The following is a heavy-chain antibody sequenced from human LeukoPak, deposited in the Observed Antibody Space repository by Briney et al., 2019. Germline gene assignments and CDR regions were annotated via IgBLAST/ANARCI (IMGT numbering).Heavy chain of an antibody. V-gene: IGHV1-8*01. CDR2: MNPNSGNT. D-gene: IGHD6-19*01. CDR3: ARPKAVGAAFDI. Sequence: ASVKVSCKASGYTFTSYDINWVRQATGQGLEWMGWMNPNSGNTGYAQKFQGRVTMTRNTSISTAYMELSSLRSEDTAVYYCARPKAVGAAFDIWGQGTMVTVSS. J-gene: IGHJ3*02. CDR1: GYTFTSYD.